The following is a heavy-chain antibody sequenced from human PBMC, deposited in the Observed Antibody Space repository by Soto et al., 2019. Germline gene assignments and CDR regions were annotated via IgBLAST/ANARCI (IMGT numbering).Heavy chain of an antibody. D-gene: IGHD3-10*01. CDR1: GFTVSSNY. V-gene: IGHV3-53*01. Sequence: EVQLVESGGGLIQPGGSLRLSCAASGFTVSSNYMSWVRQAPGKGLEWVSVIYSGGSTYYADSVKGRFTISRDNSKNTLYLQMNSLRAEDTAVYYCARDRGQPEGGASDAFDIWGQGTMVTVSS. J-gene: IGHJ3*02. CDR3: ARDRGQPEGGASDAFDI. CDR2: IYSGGST.